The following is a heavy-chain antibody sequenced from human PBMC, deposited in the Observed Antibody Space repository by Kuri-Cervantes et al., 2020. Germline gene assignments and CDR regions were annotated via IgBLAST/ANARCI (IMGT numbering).Heavy chain of an antibody. CDR2: ISGSGGRT. CDR3: ASGRTLTIGDY. D-gene: IGHD3-9*01. CDR1: GFTFSSYA. Sequence: GESLKISCAASGFTFSSYAMSWVRQAPGKGLEWVSAISGSGGRTYYADSVKGRFTISRDNSKNTLYLQMNSLRAEDTAVYNCASGRTLTIGDYWGQGTLVTVSS. V-gene: IGHV3-23*01. J-gene: IGHJ4*02.